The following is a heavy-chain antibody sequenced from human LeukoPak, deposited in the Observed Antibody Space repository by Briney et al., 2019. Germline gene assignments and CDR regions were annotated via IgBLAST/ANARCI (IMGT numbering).Heavy chain of an antibody. Sequence: QPGGSLILSCAASGFTFSSYTMSWVRQAPRKGLEWVSSIVGSGGRTYYADSVKGRFTVSRDDSKNTMYLLVNSLRAEDTATYYCARIPTFYGDYNKDYWGQGTLVTVSS. D-gene: IGHD4-17*01. CDR1: GFTFSSYT. CDR2: IVGSGGRT. CDR3: ARIPTFYGDYNKDY. J-gene: IGHJ4*02. V-gene: IGHV3-23*01.